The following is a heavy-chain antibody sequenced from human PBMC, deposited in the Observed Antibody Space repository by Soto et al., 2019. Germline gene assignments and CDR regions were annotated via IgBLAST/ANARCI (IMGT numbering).Heavy chain of an antibody. J-gene: IGHJ4*02. CDR3: ARVLRDKAMVVYFDY. Sequence: QVQLQESGPGLVKPSETLSLTCTVSGGSISSYYWSWIRQPPGKGLEWVGYIYYSGSTNYNPSLKRRVTISVDTSKNQFSLKLSSVTAADTAVYYCARVLRDKAMVVYFDYWGQGTLVTVSS. V-gene: IGHV4-59*12. CDR1: GGSISSYY. D-gene: IGHD5-18*01. CDR2: IYYSGST.